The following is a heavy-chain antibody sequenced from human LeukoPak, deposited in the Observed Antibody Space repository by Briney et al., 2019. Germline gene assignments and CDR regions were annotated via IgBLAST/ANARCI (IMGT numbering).Heavy chain of an antibody. D-gene: IGHD6-19*01. J-gene: IGHJ4*02. CDR3: AKEPGVAVADPPYFDY. Sequence: GGSLRLSCAASGFTFSSYSMNWVRQAPGKGLEWVSSISSSSSYIYYADSVKGRFTISRDNAKNSLYLQMNSLRAEDTAVYYCAKEPGVAVADPPYFDYWGQGTLVTVSS. CDR1: GFTFSSYS. CDR2: ISSSSSYI. V-gene: IGHV3-21*04.